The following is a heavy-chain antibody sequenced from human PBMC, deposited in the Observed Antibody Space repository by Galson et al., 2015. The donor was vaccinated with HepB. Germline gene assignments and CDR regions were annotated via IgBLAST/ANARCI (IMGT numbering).Heavy chain of an antibody. Sequence: SLRLSCAASGFTFSSYAMHWVRQAPGKGLEWVAVISYDGSNKYYADSVKGRFTISRDNSKNTLYLQMNSLRAEETAVYYCAREWDSSGYYYGGWGSDYWGQGTLVTVSS. CDR3: AREWDSSGYYYGGWGSDY. CDR1: GFTFSSYA. J-gene: IGHJ4*02. V-gene: IGHV3-30*04. D-gene: IGHD3-22*01. CDR2: ISYDGSNK.